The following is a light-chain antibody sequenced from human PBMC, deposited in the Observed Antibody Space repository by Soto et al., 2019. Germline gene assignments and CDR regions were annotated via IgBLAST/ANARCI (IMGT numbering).Light chain of an antibody. J-gene: IGKJ3*01. V-gene: IGKV1-39*01. CDR3: LQSYTSPAFT. CDR2: AAS. CDR1: QSIGNF. Sequence: DIQMTQSPSSLSASIGDRVSITCRASQSIGNFLNWYQQKPGKVPKLLIYAASNLHSGVPSRFSGSGSGTEFSLTISSLQREDFAAYYCLQSYTSPAFTFGPGTRVNAK.